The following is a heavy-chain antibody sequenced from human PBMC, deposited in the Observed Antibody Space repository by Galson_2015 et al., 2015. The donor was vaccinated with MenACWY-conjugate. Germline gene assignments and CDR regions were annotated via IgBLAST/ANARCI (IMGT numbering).Heavy chain of an antibody. CDR2: ISGSGGST. Sequence: SAISGSGGSTYYADSVKGRFTISRDNSKNTLYLQMNSLRAEDTAVYYCSKLSDYYDSSGLDYWGQGTLVTVSS. J-gene: IGHJ4*02. CDR3: SKLSDYYDSSGLDY. D-gene: IGHD3-22*01. V-gene: IGHV3-23*01.